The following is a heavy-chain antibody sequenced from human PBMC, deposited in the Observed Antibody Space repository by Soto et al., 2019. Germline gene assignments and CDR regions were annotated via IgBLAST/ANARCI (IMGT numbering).Heavy chain of an antibody. Sequence: EVQLVESGGGLVHPGGSLRLSCAASGFTFSIYNMNWVRQAPGKGLEWVSYVSGGSSAIYYADSVKGRLTISRDNAKNSLYLQMNSLRDGDTAGYYCASDYFSNILFDYWGQGTLVTVSS. V-gene: IGHV3-48*02. CDR3: ASDYFSNILFDY. D-gene: IGHD3-3*02. CDR1: GFTFSIYN. J-gene: IGHJ4*02. CDR2: VSGGSSAI.